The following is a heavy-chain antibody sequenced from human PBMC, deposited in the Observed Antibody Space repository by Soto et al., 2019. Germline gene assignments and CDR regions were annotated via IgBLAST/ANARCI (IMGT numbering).Heavy chain of an antibody. CDR1: GGSTNNYD. Sequence: SETLSVTCNVSGGSTNNYDLSWIRQPPGKGLEWIGYLYSTGSTNYNPSLKSRVTISLDTSKNQFSLKLSSVTAADTALYYCARGLYNWNYDYWGQGTLVTVSS. CDR2: LYSTGST. D-gene: IGHD1-7*01. V-gene: IGHV4-59*01. CDR3: ARGLYNWNYDY. J-gene: IGHJ4*02.